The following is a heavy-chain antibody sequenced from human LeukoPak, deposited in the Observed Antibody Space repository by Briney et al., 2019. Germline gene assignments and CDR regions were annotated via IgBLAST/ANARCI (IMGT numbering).Heavy chain of an antibody. CDR2: IYTSGST. D-gene: IGHD3-3*01. CDR1: GGSISSYY. CDR3: ARDASVYYDFWSGYYHPYYYYYMDV. J-gene: IGHJ6*03. V-gene: IGHV4-4*07. Sequence: SETLSLTCTVSGGSISSYYWSWIRQPAGKGLEWIGRIYTSGSTNYNPSLKSRVTMSVDTSKNQFSLKLSSVTAADTAVYYCARDASVYYDFWSGYYHPYYYYYMDVWGKGTTVTVS.